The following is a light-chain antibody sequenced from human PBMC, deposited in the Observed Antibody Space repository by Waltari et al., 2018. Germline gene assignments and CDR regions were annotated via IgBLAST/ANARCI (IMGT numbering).Light chain of an antibody. CDR3: QQYYSTPLT. CDR1: QSVLYSSHNKNY. V-gene: IGKV4-1*01. CDR2: WAS. Sequence: DIVMTQSPDSLAVSLGERATINCKSSQSVLYSSHNKNYLAWYQQKPGQPPKLLIYWASTRESGVPDRFSGSGSATDFPLTISSLQAADVAVYYCQQYYSTPLTFGGGTKVEIK. J-gene: IGKJ4*01.